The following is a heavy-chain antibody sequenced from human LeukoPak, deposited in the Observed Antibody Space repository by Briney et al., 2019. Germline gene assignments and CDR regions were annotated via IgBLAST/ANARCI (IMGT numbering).Heavy chain of an antibody. D-gene: IGHD3-22*01. J-gene: IGHJ4*02. V-gene: IGHV1-2*02. CDR3: ARSDYDSSGYCYGSDY. Sequence: ASVKVSCKASGYTFTGYYMHWVRQAPGQGLEWMGWINPNSGGTNYAQKFQGRVTMTRDTSISTAYMELSRLRSDDTAVYYCARSDYDSSGYCYGSDYWGQGTLVTVSS. CDR2: INPNSGGT. CDR1: GYTFTGYY.